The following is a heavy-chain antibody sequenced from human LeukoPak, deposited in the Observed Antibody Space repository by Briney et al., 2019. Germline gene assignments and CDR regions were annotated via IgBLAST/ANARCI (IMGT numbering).Heavy chain of an antibody. CDR1: GFTVSSSY. Sequence: GGSLRLSCAASGFTVSSSYMSWVRQAPGKGLEWVSVFYSGGKTYYTDSVKGRFTISRDNSKNTLYLQMNSLRAEHTAVYYCARAGSGWLVRLGYYGMDVWGQGTTVTVSS. CDR2: FYSGGKT. D-gene: IGHD6-19*01. J-gene: IGHJ6*02. CDR3: ARAGSGWLVRLGYYGMDV. V-gene: IGHV3-53*01.